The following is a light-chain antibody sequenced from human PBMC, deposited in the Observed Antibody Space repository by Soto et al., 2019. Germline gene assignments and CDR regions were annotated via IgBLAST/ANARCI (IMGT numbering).Light chain of an antibody. Sequence: QLVLTQSPSASASLGASVKLTCTLSSGHRSYAIAWPQQQPEKGPRYLMKLDSDGSHTKGDAIPDRFSGSSSGAERYLTISSLQSEDEADYYCQTWGTGIHVVFGGGTKLTVL. J-gene: IGLJ2*01. CDR1: SGHRSYA. V-gene: IGLV4-69*01. CDR2: LDSDGSH. CDR3: QTWGTGIHVV.